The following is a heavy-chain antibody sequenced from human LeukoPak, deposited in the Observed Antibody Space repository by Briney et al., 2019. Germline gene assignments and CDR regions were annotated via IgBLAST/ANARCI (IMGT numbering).Heavy chain of an antibody. CDR3: ARDLYVDYPRGYYGMDV. J-gene: IGHJ6*04. CDR1: GGSISSYY. CDR2: IYYSGST. Sequence: SETLSLTCTVSGGSISSYYWSWIRQPPGKGLEWIGYIYYSGSTNYNPSLKSRVTISVDTSKNQFSLKLSSVTAADTAVYYCARDLYVDYPRGYYGMDVWGKGTTVTVSS. D-gene: IGHD4-17*01. V-gene: IGHV4-59*01.